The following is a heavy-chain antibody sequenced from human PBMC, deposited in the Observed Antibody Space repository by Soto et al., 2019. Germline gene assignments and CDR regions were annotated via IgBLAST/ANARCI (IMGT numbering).Heavy chain of an antibody. CDR1: GYTFTSYG. Sequence: ASVKVSCKASGYTFTSYGISWVRQAPGQGLEWMGWISAYNGNTNYAQKFQGRVTITADKSTSTAYMELSSLRSEDTAVYYRARGYSYGWFYFDYWGQGTLVTVSS. CDR3: ARGYSYGWFYFDY. V-gene: IGHV1-18*01. CDR2: ISAYNGNT. D-gene: IGHD5-18*01. J-gene: IGHJ4*02.